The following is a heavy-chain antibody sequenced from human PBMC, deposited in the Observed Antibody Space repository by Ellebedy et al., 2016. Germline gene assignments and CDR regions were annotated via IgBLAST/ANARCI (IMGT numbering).Heavy chain of an antibody. CDR3: ARETYEAAAAFQH. D-gene: IGHD2-2*01. Sequence: ASVKVSXXASGYTFTGYYMHWVRQAPGQGLEWMGIINPSGGSTSYAQKFQGRVTMTRDTSTSTVYMELSSLRSEDTAVYYCARETYEAAAAFQHWGQGTLVTVSS. J-gene: IGHJ1*01. V-gene: IGHV1-46*01. CDR1: GYTFTGYY. CDR2: INPSGGST.